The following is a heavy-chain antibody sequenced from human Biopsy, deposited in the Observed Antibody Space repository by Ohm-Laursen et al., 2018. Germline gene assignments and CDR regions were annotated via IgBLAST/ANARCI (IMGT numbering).Heavy chain of an antibody. Sequence: SDTLSLTCTVSGDSISTYYWSWIRQPPGKGLQWIGYIYYTGNTDFNPSHQSRVTISVDTSKNHFSLRLRSMTPADTAMYYCARDRGYYSDRTVPGYFDLWGRGTLVTVSS. CDR1: GDSISTYY. CDR3: ARDRGYYSDRTVPGYFDL. V-gene: IGHV4-59*01. CDR2: IYYTGNT. D-gene: IGHD3-22*01. J-gene: IGHJ2*01.